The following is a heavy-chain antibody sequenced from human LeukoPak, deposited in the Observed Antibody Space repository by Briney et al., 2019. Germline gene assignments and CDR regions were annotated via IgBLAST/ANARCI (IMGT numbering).Heavy chain of an antibody. D-gene: IGHD6-6*01. CDR2: INHSGST. CDR1: GGSFSGYY. V-gene: IGHV4-34*01. Sequence: SETLSLTCAVYGGSFSGYYWSWIRQPPGKGLEWIGEINHSGSTNYNPSFKSRVTISVDTSKNQFSLKLSSVTAADTAVYYCARQGTTIAAPPFYFDYWGQGTLVTVSS. J-gene: IGHJ4*02. CDR3: ARQGTTIAAPPFYFDY.